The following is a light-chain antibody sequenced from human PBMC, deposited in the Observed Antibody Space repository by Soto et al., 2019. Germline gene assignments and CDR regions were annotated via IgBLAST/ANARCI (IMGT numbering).Light chain of an antibody. CDR2: DAS. CDR3: QQYRTSST. J-gene: IGKJ1*01. CDR1: QNISSW. V-gene: IGKV1-5*01. Sequence: DIQMTQSPVTLPASVGDRVTITCRASQNISSWLAWYQQKPGKAPQVLIYDASNLDVGAPSRFSGSGSGTEFTLTISSLHPEDFATYFCQQYRTSSTFGQGTKVDI.